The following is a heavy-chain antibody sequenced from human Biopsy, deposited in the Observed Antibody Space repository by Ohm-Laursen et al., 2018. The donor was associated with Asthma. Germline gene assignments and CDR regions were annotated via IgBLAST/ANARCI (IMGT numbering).Heavy chain of an antibody. Sequence: SLRLSCAASGFTVSSNGMSWVRQPPGKGLEWVSVIYSGGGTFYADPVKGRFTISRDNSRNTLHLQMNSLRAEDTAVYYCAKDVFPGWELRRGPDYWGQGTLVTVSS. D-gene: IGHD1-26*01. CDR3: AKDVFPGWELRRGPDY. CDR1: GFTVSSNG. J-gene: IGHJ4*02. CDR2: IYSGGGT. V-gene: IGHV3-53*05.